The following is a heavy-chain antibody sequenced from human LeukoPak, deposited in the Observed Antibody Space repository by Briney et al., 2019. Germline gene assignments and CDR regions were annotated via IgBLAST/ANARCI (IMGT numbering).Heavy chain of an antibody. CDR1: GGSITNYY. D-gene: IGHD3-10*01. CDR2: IYTSGST. J-gene: IGHJ4*02. CDR3: ARVSLVRGAPDYYFDY. V-gene: IGHV4-4*07. Sequence: SETLSLTCTVSGGSITNYYWSWIRQPAGKGLEWIGRIYTSGSTNYNPSLKSRVTMSVDTSKNQFSLKLSSVTAADTAVYYCARVSLVRGAPDYYFDYWGQGTLVTVSS.